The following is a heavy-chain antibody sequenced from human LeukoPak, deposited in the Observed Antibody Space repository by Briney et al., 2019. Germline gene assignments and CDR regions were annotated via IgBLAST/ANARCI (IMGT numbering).Heavy chain of an antibody. CDR3: AHSRRYSSSWYLYYFDY. D-gene: IGHD6-13*01. Sequence: SGPTLVNPTQTVTLTCTFSGFSLSTSGVSVGWIRQPPGKALEWLALLYWDDDKRYSPSLKNRLTITKDTSKNQVVLTMTNMDPVDTATYYCAHSRRYSSSWYLYYFDYWGQGTLVTVSS. CDR1: GFSLSTSGVS. V-gene: IGHV2-5*02. CDR2: LYWDDDK. J-gene: IGHJ4*02.